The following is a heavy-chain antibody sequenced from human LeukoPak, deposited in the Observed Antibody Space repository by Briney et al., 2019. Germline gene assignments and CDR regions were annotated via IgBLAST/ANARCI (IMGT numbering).Heavy chain of an antibody. CDR1: GGSISSGDYY. J-gene: IGHJ4*02. V-gene: IGHV4-30-4*01. D-gene: IGHD3-10*01. Sequence: PSETLSLTCTVSGGSISSGDYYWSWIRQPPGKGLEWIGYIYYSGSTYYNPSLKSRVTISVDTSKNQFSLKLSSVTAADTAVYYCARVVTMVRGVIEPQGPNPPYFDYWGQGTLVTVSS. CDR2: IYYSGST. CDR3: ARVVTMVRGVIEPQGPNPPYFDY.